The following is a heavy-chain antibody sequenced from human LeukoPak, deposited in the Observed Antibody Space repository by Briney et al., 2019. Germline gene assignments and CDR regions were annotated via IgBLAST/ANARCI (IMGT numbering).Heavy chain of an antibody. CDR2: INSDGTTT. D-gene: IGHD5-12*01. V-gene: IGHV3-74*01. CDR1: AFNFTAYW. CDR3: AVSNGGYGP. Sequence: PGGSLRLSCASSAFNFTAYWMHWVRQDPRQGLLWVARINSDGTTTNYADSVKGRFTISRDNAKNTLVLQMNSLRAEDTAVYFCAVSNGGYGPWGQGALVTVSS. J-gene: IGHJ5*02.